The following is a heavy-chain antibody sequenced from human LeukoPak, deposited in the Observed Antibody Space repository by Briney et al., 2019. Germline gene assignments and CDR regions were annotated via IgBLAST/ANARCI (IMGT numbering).Heavy chain of an antibody. D-gene: IGHD3-9*01. CDR3: ARSLTDFVEPILRFDY. Sequence: ASVKVSCKASGYTFTSYGISWVRQAPGQGLEWMGWISAYNGNTNYAQKLQGRVTMTTDTSTSTAYMELRSLRSDDTAVYYCARSLTDFVEPILRFDYWGQGTLVTVSS. CDR1: GYTFTSYG. CDR2: ISAYNGNT. V-gene: IGHV1-18*01. J-gene: IGHJ4*02.